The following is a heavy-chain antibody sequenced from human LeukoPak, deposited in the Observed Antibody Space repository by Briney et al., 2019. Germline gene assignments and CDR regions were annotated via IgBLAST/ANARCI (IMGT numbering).Heavy chain of an antibody. D-gene: IGHD5-18*01. V-gene: IGHV3-64*01. CDR3: ARSERGYSYGYDY. CDR2: ISSNGGST. CDR1: GFTFSTYA. Sequence: RGALRLSPAASGFTFSTYAMHSVRQAPGKRLEYVSAISSNGGSTYYANSVKGRFTISRDNSKNTLYLQMGSLSAEDMAVYYCARSERGYSYGYDYWGQGTLVTVSS. J-gene: IGHJ4*02.